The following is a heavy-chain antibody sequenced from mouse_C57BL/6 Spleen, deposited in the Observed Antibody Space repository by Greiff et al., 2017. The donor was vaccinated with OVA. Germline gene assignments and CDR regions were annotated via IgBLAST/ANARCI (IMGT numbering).Heavy chain of an antibody. CDR2: INPSTGGT. Sequence: VHVKQSGPELVKPGASVKISCKASGYSFTGYYMHWVKQSSEKSLEWIGEINPSTGGTSYNQKFKGKATLTVDKSSSTAYMQLKSLTSEDSAVYYCASGYDYYAMDYWGQGTSVTVSS. V-gene: IGHV1-43*01. CDR1: GYSFTGYY. J-gene: IGHJ4*01. CDR3: ASGYDYYAMDY. D-gene: IGHD2-2*01.